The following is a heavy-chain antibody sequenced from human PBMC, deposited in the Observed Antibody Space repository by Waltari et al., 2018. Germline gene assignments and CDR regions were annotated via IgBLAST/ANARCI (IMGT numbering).Heavy chain of an antibody. J-gene: IGHJ1*01. CDR2: IIPIFGTA. D-gene: IGHD3-3*01. CDR1: GGTFRSYA. CDR3: AIGVVIIDTRAEYFQH. V-gene: IGHV1-69*05. Sequence: QVQLVQSGAEVKKPGSSVKVSCKASGGTFRSYAISWVRQAPGQGLEWMGGIIPIFGTANYAQKFQGRVTITTDESTSTAYMELSSLRSEDTAVYYCAIGVVIIDTRAEYFQHWGQGTLVTVSS.